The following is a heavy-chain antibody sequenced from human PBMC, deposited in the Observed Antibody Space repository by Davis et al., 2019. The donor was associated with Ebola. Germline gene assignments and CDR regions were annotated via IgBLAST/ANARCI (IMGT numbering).Heavy chain of an antibody. CDR3: ARHSKIASSSLWFDP. CDR2: IYPSDSDT. V-gene: IGHV5-51*01. J-gene: IGHJ5*02. D-gene: IGHD6-6*01. Sequence: GESLKISCRGSGYNFFTYWIGWVRQMPGKGLEWMGIIYPSDSDTRYSPSFQGQVTISADNSISTAYLQWHSLKASDTAIYYCARHSKIASSSLWFDPWGQGTLVTVSS. CDR1: GYNFFTYW.